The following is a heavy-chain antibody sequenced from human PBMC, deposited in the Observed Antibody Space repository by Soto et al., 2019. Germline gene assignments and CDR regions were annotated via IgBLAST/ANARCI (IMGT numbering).Heavy chain of an antibody. CDR2: FDPEDGET. V-gene: IGHV1-24*01. J-gene: IGHJ4*02. CDR1: GYTLTELS. Sequence: QVQLVQSGAEVKKPGASVKVSCKVSGYTLTELSMHWVRQAPGKGLEWMGGFDPEDGETIYAQKFQGRVTMTEETSTDTAYMELSSLRSEDTAVYYCGSGIAVAGGLFDYWGQGTLVTVSS. CDR3: GSGIAVAGGLFDY. D-gene: IGHD6-19*01.